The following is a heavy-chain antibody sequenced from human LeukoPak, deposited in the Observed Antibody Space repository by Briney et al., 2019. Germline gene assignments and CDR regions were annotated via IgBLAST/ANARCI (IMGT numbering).Heavy chain of an antibody. CDR3: ARITYCGGDCSFNNWFDP. CDR1: GFTHSSYG. J-gene: IGHJ5*02. Sequence: PGGSLRLSCAASGFTHSSYGMHLVRQAAGKGLKWVAVIWYDGSNKYYADSVKGRFTISRDNSKNTLYLQMNSLRAEDTAVYYCARITYCGGDCSFNNWFDPWGQGTLVTVSS. V-gene: IGHV3-33*01. CDR2: IWYDGSNK. D-gene: IGHD2-21*02.